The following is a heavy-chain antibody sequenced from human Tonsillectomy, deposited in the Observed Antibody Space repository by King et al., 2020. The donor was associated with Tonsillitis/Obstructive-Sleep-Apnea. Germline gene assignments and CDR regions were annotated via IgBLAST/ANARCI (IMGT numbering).Heavy chain of an antibody. Sequence: VQLVESGGGVVQPGRSQRLSCAASGFTFSSYGLHWVRQAPGKGLEWVAVISYDGSDKYYADSVKGRFTISRDNSKNTLYLQMNSLRAEDTAVYYCAREIPMDVWGQGTTVTVSS. CDR2: ISYDGSDK. J-gene: IGHJ6*02. V-gene: IGHV3-30*04. CDR1: GFTFSSYG. CDR3: AREIPMDV. D-gene: IGHD2-2*02.